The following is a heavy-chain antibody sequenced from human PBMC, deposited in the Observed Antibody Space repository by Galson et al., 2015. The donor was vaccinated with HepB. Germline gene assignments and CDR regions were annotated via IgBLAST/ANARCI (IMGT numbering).Heavy chain of an antibody. CDR2: ISYGNTYI. CDR1: GFTFRIYT. D-gene: IGHD3-22*01. Sequence: SLRLSCAASGFTFRIYTMNWVRQAPGKGLEWISSISYGNTYINYADSVKGRFTISRDNAENSVFLRMTSLRAEDTAVYYCARVRTFYYDLDAFDFWGQGTTVTVSS. CDR3: ARVRTFYYDLDAFDF. J-gene: IGHJ3*01. V-gene: IGHV3-21*01.